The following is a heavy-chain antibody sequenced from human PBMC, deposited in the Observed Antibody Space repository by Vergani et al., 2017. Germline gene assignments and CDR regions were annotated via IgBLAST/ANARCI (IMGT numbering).Heavy chain of an antibody. CDR1: GGSISSYY. Sequence: ESGPGLVKPSETLSLTCTVSGGSISSYYWSWIRQPPGKGLEWLALIDWDDDKYYSTSLKTRLTISKDTSKNQVVLTMTNMDPVDTATYYCARLVRSLYYGMDVWGQGTTVTVSS. CDR2: IDWDDDK. J-gene: IGHJ6*02. CDR3: ARLVRSLYYGMDV. V-gene: IGHV2-70*18. D-gene: IGHD3-3*01.